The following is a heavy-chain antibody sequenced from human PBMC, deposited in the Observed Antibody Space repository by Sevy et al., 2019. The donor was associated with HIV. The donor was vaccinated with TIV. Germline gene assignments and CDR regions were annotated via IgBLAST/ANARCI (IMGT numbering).Heavy chain of an antibody. CDR1: GFTFSSYG. CDR2: ISYDGSNK. Sequence: GGSLRLSCAASGFTFSSYGMHWVRQAPGKGLEWVAVISYDGSNKYYADSVKGRFTISRDNSKNTLYLQMNSLRAEDTAVYYCAKDHVAQWLATYYYYGMGVWGQGTTVTVSS. CDR3: AKDHVAQWLATYYYYGMGV. J-gene: IGHJ6*02. D-gene: IGHD6-19*01. V-gene: IGHV3-30*18.